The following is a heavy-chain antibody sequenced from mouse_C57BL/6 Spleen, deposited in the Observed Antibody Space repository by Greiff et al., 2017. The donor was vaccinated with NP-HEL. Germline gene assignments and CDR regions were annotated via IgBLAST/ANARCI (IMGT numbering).Heavy chain of an antibody. CDR3: AREREYYFDY. J-gene: IGHJ2*01. CDR1: GYSITSGYY. CDR2: ISYDGSN. V-gene: IGHV3-6*01. Sequence: DVQLQESGPGLVKPSQSLSLTCSVTGYSITSGYYWNWIRQFPGNKLEWMGYISYDGSNNYNPSLKNRISITRDTSKNQFFLKLNSVTTEDTATYYCAREREYYFDYWGQGTTLTVSS.